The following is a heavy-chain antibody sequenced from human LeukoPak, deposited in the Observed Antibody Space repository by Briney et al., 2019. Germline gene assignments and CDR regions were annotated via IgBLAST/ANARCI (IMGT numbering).Heavy chain of an antibody. J-gene: IGHJ5*02. CDR3: ARRGSAYYDFWSGPTPYFDP. Sequence: SETLSLTCTVSGGSISSSSYYWGWIRQPPGKGLEWIGSIYYSGSTYYNPSLKSRVTISVDTSKNQFSLKLSSVTAADTAVYYCARRGSAYYDFWSGPTPYFDPWGQGTLVTVSS. D-gene: IGHD3-3*01. CDR1: GGSISSSSYY. V-gene: IGHV4-39*01. CDR2: IYYSGST.